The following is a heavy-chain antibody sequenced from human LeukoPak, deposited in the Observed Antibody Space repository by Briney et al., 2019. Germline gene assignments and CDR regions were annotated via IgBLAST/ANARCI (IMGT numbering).Heavy chain of an antibody. CDR3: ARGVSRYDFWSGYRNWFDP. J-gene: IGHJ5*02. CDR1: GYTFTSYD. D-gene: IGHD3-3*01. V-gene: IGHV1-8*03. CDR2: MNPNSGNT. Sequence: ASVKVSCKASGYTFTSYDINWVRQATGRGLEWMGWMNPNSGNTGYAQKFQGRVTITRNTSISTAYMELSSLRSEDTAVYYCARGVSRYDFWSGYRNWFDPWGQGTLVTVSS.